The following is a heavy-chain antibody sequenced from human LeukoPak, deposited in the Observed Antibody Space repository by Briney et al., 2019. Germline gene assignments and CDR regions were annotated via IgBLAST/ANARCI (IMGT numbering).Heavy chain of an antibody. J-gene: IGHJ4*02. CDR2: IYYSGST. CDR3: ASDSSGYYYLDY. D-gene: IGHD3-22*01. Sequence: PSETLSLTCTVSGGSISSYYWSWIRQPPGKGLEWIGSIYYSGSTYYNPSLKSRVTISVDTSKNQFSLILISLTAADTAVYYCASDSSGYYYLDYWGQGALVTVSS. V-gene: IGHV4-59*04. CDR1: GGSISSYY.